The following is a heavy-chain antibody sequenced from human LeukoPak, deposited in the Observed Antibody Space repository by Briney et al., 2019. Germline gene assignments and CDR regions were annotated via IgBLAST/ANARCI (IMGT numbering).Heavy chain of an antibody. Sequence: PSETLSLTCTVSGGSISSYDWSWIRQPPGKGLEWIGDIYYSGTTTYNPSLKNRRTITLETYKNHFSLMLISVTAADTTAYYCSREGRPDTAMAGHNYYYMDVWGKGTTGTVSS. D-gene: IGHD5-18*01. V-gene: IGHV4-59*01. CDR1: GGSISSYD. J-gene: IGHJ6*03. CDR2: IYYSGTT. CDR3: SREGRPDTAMAGHNYYYMDV.